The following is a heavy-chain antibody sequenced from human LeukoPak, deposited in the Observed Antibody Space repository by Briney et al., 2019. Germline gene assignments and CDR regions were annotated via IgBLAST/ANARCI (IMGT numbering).Heavy chain of an antibody. J-gene: IGHJ4*02. CDR3: ARGGYCSGGSCYSGKHDY. V-gene: IGHV4-34*01. CDR1: GGSFSGYY. Sequence: SETLSLTCAVYGGSFSGYYWSWIRQPPGKGLEWIGETNHSGSTNYNPSLKSRVTISVDTSKNQFSLKLSSVTAADTAVYYCARGGYCSGGSCYSGKHDYWGQGTLVTVSS. CDR2: TNHSGST. D-gene: IGHD2-15*01.